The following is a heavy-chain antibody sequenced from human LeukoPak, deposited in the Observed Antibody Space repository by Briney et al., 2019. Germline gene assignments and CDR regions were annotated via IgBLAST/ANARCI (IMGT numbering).Heavy chain of an antibody. D-gene: IGHD3-3*01. Sequence: ASVKVSCKVSGNSLSELSIQWVRQAPGKGLECMGGFDPEEAKMVYAQNFQGRVTMTEDTSTQTAYIELSGLTSDDTAVYYCTTRSGDFWSGFVNWGQGTLVTVSS. CDR2: FDPEEAKM. CDR1: GNSLSELS. CDR3: TTRSGDFWSGFVN. J-gene: IGHJ4*02. V-gene: IGHV1-24*01.